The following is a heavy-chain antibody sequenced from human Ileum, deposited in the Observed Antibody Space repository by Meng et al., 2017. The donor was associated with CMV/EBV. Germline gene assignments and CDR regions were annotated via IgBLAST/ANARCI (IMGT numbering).Heavy chain of an antibody. V-gene: IGHV3-30*02. Sequence: GGSLRLSCTASGFTFNNYGMHWLRQAPGKGLEWVAFIRYDETNKYYVDSVKGRFTISRDNAKNSLYLQMNSLRAEDTALYYCARDSSSSGAGYWGQGTLVTVSS. J-gene: IGHJ4*01. CDR1: GFTFNNYG. CDR2: IRYDETNK. D-gene: IGHD6-6*01. CDR3: ARDSSSSGAGY.